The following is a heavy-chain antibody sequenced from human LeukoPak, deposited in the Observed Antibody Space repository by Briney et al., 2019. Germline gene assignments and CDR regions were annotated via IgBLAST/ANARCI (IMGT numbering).Heavy chain of an antibody. J-gene: IGHJ3*02. CDR3: ARDQTSMVFRAFDI. Sequence: ASVKVSCKASGYTFTGYFIHWLRQAPGQGLEWMGWINPNNGGTNYAQKFQGRVTMTRDTSISTAYMELSRLRSDDTAVYYCARDQTSMVFRAFDIWGQGTMVTVSS. CDR1: GYTFTGYF. CDR2: INPNNGGT. V-gene: IGHV1-2*02. D-gene: IGHD5-18*01.